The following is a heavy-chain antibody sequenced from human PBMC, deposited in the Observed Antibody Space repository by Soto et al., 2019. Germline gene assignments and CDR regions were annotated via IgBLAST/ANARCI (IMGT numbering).Heavy chain of an antibody. CDR3: ARGRRGDYGGNSPLDY. CDR1: GFTFSSYG. D-gene: IGHD4-17*01. CDR2: IWYDGSNK. V-gene: IGHV3-33*01. J-gene: IGHJ4*02. Sequence: QVQLVESGGGVVQPGRSLRLSCAASGFTFSSYGMHWVRQAPGKGLEWVAVIWYDGSNKYYADSVKGRFTISRDNSKNTLYLQMNSLRAEDTAVYYCARGRRGDYGGNSPLDYWGQGTLVTVSS.